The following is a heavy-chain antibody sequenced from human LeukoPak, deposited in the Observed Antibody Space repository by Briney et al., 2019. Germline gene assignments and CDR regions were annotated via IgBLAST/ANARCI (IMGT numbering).Heavy chain of an antibody. J-gene: IGHJ4*02. V-gene: IGHV3-23*01. CDR2: ISGSGGST. Sequence: GGSLRLSCAASGFTFSSYGMSWVRQAPGKGLEWVSAISGSGGSTYYADSVKGRFTISRDNSKNTLYLQMNSLRAEDTAVYYCAKDLTPGSYCACFDYWGQGTLVTVSS. CDR3: AKDLTPGSYCACFDY. D-gene: IGHD3-10*01. CDR1: GFTFSSYG.